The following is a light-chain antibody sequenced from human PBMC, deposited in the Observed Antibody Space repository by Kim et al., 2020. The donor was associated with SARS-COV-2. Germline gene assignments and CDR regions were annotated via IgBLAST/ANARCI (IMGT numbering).Light chain of an antibody. J-gene: IGKJ1*01. V-gene: IGKV3-20*01. CDR1: QSVSSSY. CDR3: QQYGSSTGT. CDR2: GAS. Sequence: PGERATLPCRASQSVSSSYVAWYQQKPGQAPRLLIYGASSRATGIPDRFSGSGSGTDFTLTISRLEPEDFAVYYCQQYGSSTGTFGQGTKVDIK.